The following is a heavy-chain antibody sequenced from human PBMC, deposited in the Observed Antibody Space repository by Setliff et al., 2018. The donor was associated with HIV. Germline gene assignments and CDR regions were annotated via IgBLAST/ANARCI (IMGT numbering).Heavy chain of an antibody. V-gene: IGHV4-4*07. CDR1: GDSINTPFW. J-gene: IGHJ5*02. Sequence: PSETLSLTCTVSGDSINTPFWWSWIRQPAGKGLEWIGRVTNTGDTSYNPSLKSRVTISMDTSKNLFSLKLTSVTAADTAAYFCAKGSGPPWFDPWGQGTLVTVSS. CDR2: VTNTGDT. CDR3: AKGSGPPWFDP. D-gene: IGHD3-3*01.